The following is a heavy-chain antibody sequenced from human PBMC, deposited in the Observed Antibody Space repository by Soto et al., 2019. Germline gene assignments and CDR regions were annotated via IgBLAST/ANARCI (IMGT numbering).Heavy chain of an antibody. Sequence: QVQLVQSGAEVKKPGASVKVSCKTSGYTFTRYSISWVRQAPGQGLEWMGWISAYNGDTNYAQKLQGRVTMTTDASTSTAYMELRSPRSDDTAMYYCARDHAGSGWFRFDYWGQGTLVTVSS. CDR3: ARDHAGSGWFRFDY. V-gene: IGHV1-18*01. J-gene: IGHJ4*02. D-gene: IGHD6-19*01. CDR2: ISAYNGDT. CDR1: GYTFTRYS.